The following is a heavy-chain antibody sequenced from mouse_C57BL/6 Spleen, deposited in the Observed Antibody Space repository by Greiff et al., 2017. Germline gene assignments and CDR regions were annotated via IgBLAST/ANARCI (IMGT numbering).Heavy chain of an antibody. J-gene: IGHJ4*01. CDR2: IYPGDGDT. CDR1: GYAFSSSW. Sequence: VQLVESGPELVKPGASVKISCKASGYAFSSSWMNWVKQRPGKGLEWIGRIYPGDGDTNYNGKFKGKATLTADKSSSTAYMQLSSLTSEDSAVYFCARPAQATGAMDYWGQGTSVTVSS. CDR3: ARPAQATGAMDY. V-gene: IGHV1-82*01. D-gene: IGHD3-2*02.